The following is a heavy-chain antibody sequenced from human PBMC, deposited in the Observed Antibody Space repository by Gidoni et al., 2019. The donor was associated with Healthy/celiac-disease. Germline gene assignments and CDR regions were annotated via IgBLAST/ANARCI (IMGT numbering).Heavy chain of an antibody. CDR1: GGSFSGYY. V-gene: IGHV4-34*01. Sequence: QVQLQQWGAGLLKPSETLSLTCAVYGGSFSGYYWSWIRQPPGKGLEWIGEINHSGSTNYNPSLKSRVTISVDTSKNQFSLKLSSVTAADTAVYYCARPLMGYSSSTISGAFDIWGQGTMVTVSS. CDR2: INHSGST. CDR3: ARPLMGYSSSTISGAFDI. J-gene: IGHJ3*02. D-gene: IGHD6-13*01.